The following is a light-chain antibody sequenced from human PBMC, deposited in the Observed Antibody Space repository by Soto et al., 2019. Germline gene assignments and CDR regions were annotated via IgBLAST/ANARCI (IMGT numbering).Light chain of an antibody. Sequence: EIVMTQSPATLSVSPGERATLSCRASQSVSSNLAWYQQKPGQAPRLLIYGASGRATGIPARFSGSGSGTEFTLTISSLQSADVAVYYCQHYNNWPFTVGRGTQLQIK. CDR1: QSVSSN. V-gene: IGKV3-15*01. CDR3: QHYNNWPFT. J-gene: IGKJ2*01. CDR2: GAS.